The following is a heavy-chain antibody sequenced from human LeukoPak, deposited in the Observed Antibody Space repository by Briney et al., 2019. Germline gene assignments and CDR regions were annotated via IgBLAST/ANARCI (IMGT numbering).Heavy chain of an antibody. Sequence: GGSLRLSCAASGFTFRSYAMSWVRQAPGKGLEWVSAISGSGGSTYYADSVKGRFTLSRDNSKNTLYLQMNSLRAEDTAVYYCAKDPGYYGSGSYPVWGQGTLVTVSS. CDR2: ISGSGGST. CDR1: GFTFRSYA. CDR3: AKDPGYYGSGSYPV. V-gene: IGHV3-23*01. J-gene: IGHJ4*02. D-gene: IGHD3-10*01.